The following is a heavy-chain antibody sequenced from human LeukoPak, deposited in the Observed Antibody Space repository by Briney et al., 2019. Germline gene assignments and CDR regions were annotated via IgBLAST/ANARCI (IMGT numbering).Heavy chain of an antibody. CDR3: ARESAERYFDY. CDR2: INHSGST. V-gene: IGHV4-34*01. Sequence: SETLSLTCAVYGRSFSGYYWSWIRQPPGKGLEWIGEINHSGSTNYNPSLKSRVTISVDTSKNQFSLKLSSVTAADTAVYYCARESAERYFDYWGQGTLVTVSS. CDR1: GRSFSGYY. D-gene: IGHD3-9*01. J-gene: IGHJ4*02.